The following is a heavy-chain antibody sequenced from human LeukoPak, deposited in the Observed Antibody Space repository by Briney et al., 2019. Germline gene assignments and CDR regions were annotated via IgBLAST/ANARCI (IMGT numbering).Heavy chain of an antibody. J-gene: IGHJ3*02. D-gene: IGHD3-10*01. CDR3: ARESSIYGSGTDAFDI. CDR1: GGSISSGDYY. V-gene: IGHV4-30-4*01. CDR2: IYYSGST. Sequence: SETLSLTCTVSGGSISSGDYYWSWIRQPPGKGLEWFGYIYYSGSTYYNPALKSRVTISVDTSKNQYSLKLSSVTAADTAVYYCARESSIYGSGTDAFDIWGQGTMVTVSS.